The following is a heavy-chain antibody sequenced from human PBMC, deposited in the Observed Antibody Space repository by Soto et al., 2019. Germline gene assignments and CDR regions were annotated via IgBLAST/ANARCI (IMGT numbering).Heavy chain of an antibody. CDR3: ARGTYHYGSGSPFDY. D-gene: IGHD3-10*01. CDR2: IKHDGNEK. CDR1: GFTFSNYW. V-gene: IGHV3-7*04. J-gene: IGHJ4*02. Sequence: EVHLDESGGGSGQPGGSLRLSCVASGFTFSNYWMSWVRQVPGRGPEWLANIKHDGNEKYYVDFVKGRFTISRDNAKNSLFLQMNSLRVENTAVYYCARGTYHYGSGSPFDYWGQGTLVTVSS.